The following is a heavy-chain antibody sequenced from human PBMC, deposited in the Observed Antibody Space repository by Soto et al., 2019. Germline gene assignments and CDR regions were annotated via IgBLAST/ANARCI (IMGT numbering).Heavy chain of an antibody. V-gene: IGHV1-18*01. CDR1: GYTFTSYG. CDR3: ARSVLRFLEWLPRYYYYYYMDV. Sequence: ASGKVSSKASGYTFTSYGISWVRQAPGQGLEWMGWISAYNGNTNYAQKLQGRVTMTTDTSTSTAYMELRSLRSDDTAVYYCARSVLRFLEWLPRYYYYYYMDVWGKGTTVTVSS. CDR2: ISAYNGNT. D-gene: IGHD3-3*01. J-gene: IGHJ6*03.